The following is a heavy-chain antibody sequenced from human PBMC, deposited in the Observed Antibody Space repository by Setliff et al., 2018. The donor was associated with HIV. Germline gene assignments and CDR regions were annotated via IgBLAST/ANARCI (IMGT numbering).Heavy chain of an antibody. J-gene: IGHJ3*02. D-gene: IGHD5-12*01. Sequence: SETLSLTCAVYGGSFSGYYWSWIRQPPGKGLEWIGEINRSGSTNYNPSLKSRVTISIDMSKNQFSLNVTSVTAADTALYYCARAYGSGYSMDGAFDIWGQGTMVTVSS. V-gene: IGHV4-34*01. CDR3: ARAYGSGYSMDGAFDI. CDR1: GGSFSGYY. CDR2: INRSGST.